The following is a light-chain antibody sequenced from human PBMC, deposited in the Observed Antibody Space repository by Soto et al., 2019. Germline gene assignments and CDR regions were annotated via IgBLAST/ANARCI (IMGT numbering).Light chain of an antibody. V-gene: IGKV3-15*01. J-gene: IGKJ1*01. CDR3: QQYNNWPQT. Sequence: EIVMTQAPVTLSVSPVERATLSCRASQSLSSDLAWYHQKPGQAPRLVIYGASTRATGIPARFSGSGSGNEFTLPIHSLPSEDFALSYCQQYNNWPQTFGQGTKVDIK. CDR1: QSLSSD. CDR2: GAS.